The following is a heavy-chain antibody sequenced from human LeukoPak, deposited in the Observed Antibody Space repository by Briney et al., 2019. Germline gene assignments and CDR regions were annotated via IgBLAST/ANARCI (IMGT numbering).Heavy chain of an antibody. CDR1: GGTFSSYA. D-gene: IGHD5-18*01. CDR2: IIPIFGTA. CDR3: ASSDTAMVRDYYFVY. Sequence: ASVKVSCKASGGTFSSYAISWVRQAPGQGLEWMGGIIPIFGTANYAQKFQGRVTITADESTSTAYMELSSLRSEDTAVYYCASSDTAMVRDYYFVYWGQGTLVTVSS. V-gene: IGHV1-69*13. J-gene: IGHJ4*02.